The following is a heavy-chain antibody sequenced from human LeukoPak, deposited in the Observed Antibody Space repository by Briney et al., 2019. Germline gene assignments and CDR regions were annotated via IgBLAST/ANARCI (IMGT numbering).Heavy chain of an antibody. D-gene: IGHD2-8*01. CDR3: AKARIVLMVYATQGHGYFDY. V-gene: IGHV3-23*01. J-gene: IGHJ4*02. Sequence: PGGSLRLSCAASGFTFSSYAMSWVRQAPGKGLEWVSAISGSGGSTYYADSVKGRFTISRGNSKNTLYLQMNSLRAEDTAVYYCAKARIVLMVYATQGHGYFDYWGQGTLVTVSS. CDR1: GFTFSSYA. CDR2: ISGSGGST.